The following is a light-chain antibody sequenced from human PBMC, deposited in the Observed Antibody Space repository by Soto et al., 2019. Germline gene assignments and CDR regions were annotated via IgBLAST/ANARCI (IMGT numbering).Light chain of an antibody. Sequence: EIVLTQSPVTLSLSPGQGAALSFRASQSISNYLAWYQQKPGQAPRLLIYDASNRATGTPARFSGSGSGTDFTLTISSLEPEDFAVYYCQQRSNWPPSITFGQGTRLEI. CDR2: DAS. CDR1: QSISNY. V-gene: IGKV3-11*01. J-gene: IGKJ5*01. CDR3: QQRSNWPPSIT.